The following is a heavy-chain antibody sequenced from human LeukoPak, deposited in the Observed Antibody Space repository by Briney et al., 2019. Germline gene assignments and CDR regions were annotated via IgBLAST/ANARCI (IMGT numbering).Heavy chain of an antibody. J-gene: IGHJ6*02. CDR2: IYYSGST. Sequence: PSETLSLTCTVSGGSIIGYYLSWIRQPPGKGLEWIGSIYYSGSTSYNPSLKSRVTISVETSKNQFSLKLSSVTAADTAVYYCARYANSPYYYYAMDVWGQGTTVTVSS. V-gene: IGHV4-59*12. CDR3: ARYANSPYYYYAMDV. D-gene: IGHD4/OR15-4a*01. CDR1: GGSIIGYY.